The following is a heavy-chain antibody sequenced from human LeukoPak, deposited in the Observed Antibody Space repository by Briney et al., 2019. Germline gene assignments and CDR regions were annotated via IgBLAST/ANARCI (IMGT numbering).Heavy chain of an antibody. CDR3: ARDRGGHFDY. Sequence: GGSLRLSCAASGFTFSSYAMHWVRQAPRKGLEYVSAISSNGGSTYYANSVKGRFTISRDNSKNTLYLQMGSLRAEDMAVYYCARDRGGHFDYWGQGTLVTVSS. J-gene: IGHJ4*02. V-gene: IGHV3-64*01. CDR1: GFTFSSYA. CDR2: ISSNGGST. D-gene: IGHD3-10*01.